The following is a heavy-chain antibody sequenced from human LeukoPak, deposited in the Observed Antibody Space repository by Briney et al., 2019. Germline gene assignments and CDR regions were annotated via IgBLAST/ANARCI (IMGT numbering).Heavy chain of an antibody. V-gene: IGHV4-39*07. D-gene: IGHD6-6*01. CDR3: ARAGIAARQVYYYYMDV. CDR2: IYYSGST. CDR1: GGSISSSSYY. J-gene: IGHJ6*03. Sequence: SETLSLTCTVSGGSISSSSYYWGWIRQPPGKGLEWIGSIYYSGSTYYNPSLKSRVTISVDTSKNQFSLKLSSVTAADTAVYYCARAGIAARQVYYYYMDVWGKGTTVTVSS.